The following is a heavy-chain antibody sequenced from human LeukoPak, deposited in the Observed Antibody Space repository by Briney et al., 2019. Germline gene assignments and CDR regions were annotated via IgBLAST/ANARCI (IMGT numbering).Heavy chain of an antibody. CDR2: IYYSGST. V-gene: IGHV4-59*01. J-gene: IGHJ3*02. CDR1: GGSISSYY. Sequence: KPSETLSLTCTGAGGSISSYYWSWIRQPPGKGLGWIGYIYYSGSTNYNPSLKSRVTTSVDTSKNQFSLKLSSVTAADTAVYYCARDQSDYSIAFDIWGQGTMVTVSS. D-gene: IGHD2-15*01. CDR3: ARDQSDYSIAFDI.